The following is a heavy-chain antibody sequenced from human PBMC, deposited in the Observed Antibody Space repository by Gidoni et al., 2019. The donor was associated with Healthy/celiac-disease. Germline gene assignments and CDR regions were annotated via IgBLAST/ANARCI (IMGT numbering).Heavy chain of an antibody. D-gene: IGHD3-22*01. Sequence: QVQLVQSGAEVKKPGSSVKVSCKASGGTFSSYAISWVRQAPGQGLEWMGGIIPIFGTANYAQKFQGRVTITADESTSTAYMELSSLRSEDTAVYYCARDYYDSSGYYHPAYDYWGQGTLVTVSS. CDR2: IIPIFGTA. CDR3: ARDYYDSSGYYHPAYDY. CDR1: GGTFSSYA. V-gene: IGHV1-69*01. J-gene: IGHJ4*02.